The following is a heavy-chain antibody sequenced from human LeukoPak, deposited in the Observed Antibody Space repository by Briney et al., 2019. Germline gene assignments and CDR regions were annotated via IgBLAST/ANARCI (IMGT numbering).Heavy chain of an antibody. CDR1: GFSFSSDW. CDR2: INSDGSST. Sequence: GGSLRLSCAASGFSFSSDWMHWVRQVPGEGLVWVSRINSDGSSTAYADSVKGRFTISRDNVKNTLYLQMNSLRVEDTAVYYCGRALGSPLDYWGQGALVTVSS. J-gene: IGHJ4*02. V-gene: IGHV3-74*01. D-gene: IGHD1-26*01. CDR3: GRALGSPLDY.